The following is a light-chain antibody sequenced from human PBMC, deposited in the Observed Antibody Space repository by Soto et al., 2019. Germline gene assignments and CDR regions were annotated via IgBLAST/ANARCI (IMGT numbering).Light chain of an antibody. V-gene: IGKV4-1*01. J-gene: IGKJ3*01. CDR3: HQYYSTPFT. CDR2: GAS. Sequence: DIVMTQSPDSLAVSLGERATIDCKSSQSVFHTATKKNYLAWYQQKPGQPPKLLIHGASSREYGVPGRFSGSGSETDFTLTISGLQAEDVAVYYGHQYYSTPFTFGPGTKLDIK. CDR1: QSVFHTATKKNY.